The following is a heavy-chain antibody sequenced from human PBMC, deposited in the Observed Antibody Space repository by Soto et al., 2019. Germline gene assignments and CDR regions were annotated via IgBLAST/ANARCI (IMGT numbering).Heavy chain of an antibody. V-gene: IGHV3-21*06. CDR2: ISSTTNYI. CDR1: GFTFTRFS. CDR3: ARESEDLTSNFDY. J-gene: IGHJ4*02. Sequence: GSLRLSCAASGFTFTRFSMNWVRQAPGKGLKWVSSISSTTNYIYYGDSMKGRFTIPRDNAKNSLYLEMNSLRAEDTAVYYCARESEDLTSNFDYWGQGTLVTVSS.